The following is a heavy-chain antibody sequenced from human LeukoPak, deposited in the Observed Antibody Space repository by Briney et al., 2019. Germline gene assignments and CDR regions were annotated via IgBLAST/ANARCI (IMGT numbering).Heavy chain of an antibody. J-gene: IGHJ2*01. Sequence: GGSLRLSCAASGFPFSSYAMSWVRQAPGKGLEWVSAIVGDGGSTYYADSVKGRFTISRDNSNNTLYLQMNNLRAEDTAVYYCARDRYGDYVFYLDLWGRGTLVSVSS. V-gene: IGHV3-23*01. D-gene: IGHD4-17*01. CDR3: ARDRYGDYVFYLDL. CDR1: GFPFSSYA. CDR2: IVGDGGST.